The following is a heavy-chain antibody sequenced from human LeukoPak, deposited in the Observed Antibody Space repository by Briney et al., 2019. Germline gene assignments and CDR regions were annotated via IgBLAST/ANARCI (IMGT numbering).Heavy chain of an antibody. CDR2: IKQGEIEK. CDR1: GMSFSDFRDAW. J-gene: IGHJ4*02. D-gene: IGHD5-18*01. CDR3: ARSGYKADYWNYFHY. Sequence: GGSLRLSCAGTGMSFSDFRDAWMSWVRQAPGKGLEWVANIKQGEIEKYYVDSVKGRFTISRDNAKNSLYLQMNSLTAEDTAVYYCARSGYKADYWNYFHYWGQGTQVTVSS. V-gene: IGHV3-7*01.